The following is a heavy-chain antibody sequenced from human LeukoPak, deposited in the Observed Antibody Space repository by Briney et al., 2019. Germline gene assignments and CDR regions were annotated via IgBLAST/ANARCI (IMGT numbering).Heavy chain of an antibody. CDR1: GFTFSSFW. CDR2: IKQDGSEK. Sequence: PGGSLRLSCAASGFTFSSFWMSWVRQAPGKGLEWVANIKQDGSEKYYVDSVKGRFTISRDNAKNSVHLQMNSLRVEDTAIYYCAIGGGSDYWGQGTLVTVSS. CDR3: AIGGGSDY. D-gene: IGHD3-10*01. J-gene: IGHJ4*02. V-gene: IGHV3-7*03.